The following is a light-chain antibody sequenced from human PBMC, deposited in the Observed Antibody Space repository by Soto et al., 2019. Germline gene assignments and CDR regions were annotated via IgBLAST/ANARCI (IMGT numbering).Light chain of an antibody. CDR3: QQYNNWPPAT. CDR2: RAS. V-gene: IGKV3-15*01. J-gene: IGKJ1*01. Sequence: EIVMTQSPATLSVSPGERATLSCRASQSVSSKLAWYQQKPGQAPRLLIYRASTRATDIPARFSGSGSGTESTLTISSLQSEDFAVYYCQQYNNWPPATFGQGTKVDIK. CDR1: QSVSSK.